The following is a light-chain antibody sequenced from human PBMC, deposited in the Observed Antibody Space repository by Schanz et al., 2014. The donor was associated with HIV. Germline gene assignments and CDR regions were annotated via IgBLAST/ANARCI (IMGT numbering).Light chain of an antibody. J-gene: IGKJ4*01. CDR2: LGS. Sequence: DVVMTQSPLSLPVTLGQPASISCRSSQSLLHSNGYNYLDWYLQKPGRSPQLLIYLGSTRASGVPVRFSGSGSGTDFTLRISRVETEDVGIYYCMQALQSPLTFGGGTKVELK. V-gene: IGKV2-28*01. CDR3: MQALQSPLT. CDR1: QSLLHSNGYNY.